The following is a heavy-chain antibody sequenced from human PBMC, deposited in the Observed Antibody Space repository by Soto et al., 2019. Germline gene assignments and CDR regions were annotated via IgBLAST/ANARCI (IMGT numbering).Heavy chain of an antibody. CDR2: IFDSGST. Sequence: PSETLSLTCTVSGGSVSSSSDYWGWFRQPPGKGLEWIGPIFDSGSTYYNPSLKSRLTISVDTSKNQFSLRLSSVTAADTAVYYCAREIMPLTNDCYFDLWGRGTLVTVSS. CDR3: AREIMPLTNDCYFDL. J-gene: IGHJ2*01. V-gene: IGHV4-39*07. CDR1: GGSVSSSSDY. D-gene: IGHD2-8*01.